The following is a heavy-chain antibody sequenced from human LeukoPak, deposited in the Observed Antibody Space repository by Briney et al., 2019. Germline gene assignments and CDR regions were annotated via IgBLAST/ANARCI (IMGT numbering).Heavy chain of an antibody. V-gene: IGHV3-21*01. CDR3: ARVPLGCFYGSGSCYYFDY. D-gene: IGHD3-10*01. Sequence: GGSLRLSCAASRFTFSSYGMHWVRQAPGKGLEWVSSISSSSSYIYYADSVKGRFTISRDNAKKSLYLQMNRLRVEDTAVYYCARVPLGCFYGSGSCYYFDYWGQGTLVTVSS. J-gene: IGHJ4*02. CDR2: ISSSSSYI. CDR1: RFTFSSYG.